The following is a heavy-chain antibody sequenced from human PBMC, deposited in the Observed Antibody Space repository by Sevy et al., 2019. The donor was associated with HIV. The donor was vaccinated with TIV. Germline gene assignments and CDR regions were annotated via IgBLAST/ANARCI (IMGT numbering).Heavy chain of an antibody. D-gene: IGHD6-19*01. CDR1: GFAFRSYG. CDR3: ARDLRGLVMDNCYYSMDV. CDR2: ISYDGTNK. Sequence: GGSLRLSCAASGFAFRSYGMHWVRQAPGKGLEWVVVISYDGTNKYYVDSVKGRFTISRDNSKNTLNLQMNSLRVEDTAVYYCARDLRGLVMDNCYYSMDVWGQGTTVTVSS. J-gene: IGHJ6*02. V-gene: IGHV3-30*03.